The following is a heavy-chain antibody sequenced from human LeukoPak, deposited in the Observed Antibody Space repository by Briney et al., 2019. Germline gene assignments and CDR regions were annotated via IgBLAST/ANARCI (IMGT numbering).Heavy chain of an antibody. CDR3: VSSDYYDSSGYGRFDY. CDR1: GGSVSSGSYY. CDR2: IYYSGST. V-gene: IGHV4-61*01. Sequence: PSETLSLTCTVSGGSVSSGSYYWSWIRQPPGKGLEWIGYIYYSGSTNYNPSLKSRVTISVDTSKNQFSLKLSSVTAADTAVYYCVSSDYYDSSGYGRFDYWGQGTLVTASS. D-gene: IGHD3-22*01. J-gene: IGHJ4*02.